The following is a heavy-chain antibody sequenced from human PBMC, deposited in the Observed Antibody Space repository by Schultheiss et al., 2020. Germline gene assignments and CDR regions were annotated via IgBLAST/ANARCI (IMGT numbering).Heavy chain of an antibody. D-gene: IGHD1-26*01. CDR3: ARDLLGSHLDY. J-gene: IGHJ4*02. CDR1: GFTFSSYG. Sequence: GGSLRLSCAASGFTFSSYGMHWVRQAPGKGLEWVAVIWYDGSNKYYADSVKGRFTISRDNSKNTLYLQMNSLRAEDTAVYYCARDLLGSHLDYWGQGTLVTVSS. CDR2: IWYDGSNK. V-gene: IGHV3-33*01.